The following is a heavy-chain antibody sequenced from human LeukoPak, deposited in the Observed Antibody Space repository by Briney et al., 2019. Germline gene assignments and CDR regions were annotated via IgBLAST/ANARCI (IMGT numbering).Heavy chain of an antibody. Sequence: GASVKVSCKASGYTFTGYYMHWVRQAPGQGLEWMGWINPNSGGTNYAQKFQGRVTMTRDTSISTAYMELSRLRSDDTAVYYCARDRGKAMVRGVMDVWGKGTTVTISS. CDR2: INPNSGGT. V-gene: IGHV1-2*02. CDR1: GYTFTGYY. J-gene: IGHJ6*04. CDR3: ARDRGKAMVRGVMDV. D-gene: IGHD3-10*01.